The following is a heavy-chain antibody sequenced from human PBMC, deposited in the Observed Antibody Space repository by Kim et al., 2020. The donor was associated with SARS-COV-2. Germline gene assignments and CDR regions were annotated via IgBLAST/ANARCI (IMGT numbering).Heavy chain of an antibody. CDR2: ISSSGSTI. J-gene: IGHJ4*02. CDR1: GFTFSDYY. Sequence: GGSLRLSCAASGFTFSDYYMSWIRQAPGKGLEWVSYISSSGSTIYYADSVKGRFTISRDNAKNSLYLQMNSLRAEDTAVYYCARSPPPFAYCSGGSCYPNPFDYWGQGTLVTVSS. V-gene: IGHV3-11*01. D-gene: IGHD2-15*01. CDR3: ARSPPPFAYCSGGSCYPNPFDY.